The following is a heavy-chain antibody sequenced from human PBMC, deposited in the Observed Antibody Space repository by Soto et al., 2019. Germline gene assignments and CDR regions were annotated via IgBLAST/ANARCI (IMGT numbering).Heavy chain of an antibody. J-gene: IGHJ4*02. Sequence: GESLKISCKGSVYSFSTYWIGWVRQMPGKGLEWMGVINPGDSGTRYSPSFQGQVTISVDKSISTAYLHWNTLKASDTAMYYCARRGDYGDYGGYWGQGTLVTVS. CDR3: ARRGDYGDYGGY. CDR2: INPGDSGT. D-gene: IGHD4-17*01. CDR1: VYSFSTYW. V-gene: IGHV5-51*01.